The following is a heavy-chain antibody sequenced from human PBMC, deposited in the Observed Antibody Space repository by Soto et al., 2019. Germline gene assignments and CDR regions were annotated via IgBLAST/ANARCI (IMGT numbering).Heavy chain of an antibody. CDR3: ARSYYGDYVGRFDY. CDR1: GFSLSTSGMC. CDR2: IDWDDDK. V-gene: IGHV2-70*11. D-gene: IGHD4-17*01. J-gene: IGHJ4*02. Sequence: SGPTLVNPTQTLTLTCTFSGFSLSTSGMCVSWIRQPPGKALEWLARIDWDDDKYYSTSLKTRLTISKDTSKNQVVLTMTNMDPVDTATYYCARSYYGDYVGRFDYWGQGTLVTVSS.